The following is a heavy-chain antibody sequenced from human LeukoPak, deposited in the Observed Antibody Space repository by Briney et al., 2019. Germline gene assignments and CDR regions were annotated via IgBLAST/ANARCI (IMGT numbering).Heavy chain of an antibody. CDR2: ISSSGGTI. Sequence: GGSLRLSCAASGFTSSSYAMNWVRQAPGEGLEWVSYISSSGGTIYYADSVKGRFTISRDNPKNSLYLQMSSLRADDTAVYYCARMRPELDYWGQGTLVTVSS. J-gene: IGHJ4*02. V-gene: IGHV3-48*03. CDR1: GFTSSSYA. D-gene: IGHD6-6*01. CDR3: ARMRPELDY.